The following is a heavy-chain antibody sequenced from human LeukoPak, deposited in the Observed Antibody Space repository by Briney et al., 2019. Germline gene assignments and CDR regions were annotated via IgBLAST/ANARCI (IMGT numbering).Heavy chain of an antibody. CDR3: ARDRGYYYDSSGSGTAFFDY. V-gene: IGHV1-18*01. D-gene: IGHD3-22*01. CDR1: GYTFTSYG. Sequence: ASVKVSCKASGYTFTSYGISWVRQAPGQGLEWMGWISAYNGNTNYAQKLQGRVTVTTDTSTSTAYMELRSLRSDDTAVYYCARDRGYYYDSSGSGTAFFDYWGQGTLVTVSS. J-gene: IGHJ4*02. CDR2: ISAYNGNT.